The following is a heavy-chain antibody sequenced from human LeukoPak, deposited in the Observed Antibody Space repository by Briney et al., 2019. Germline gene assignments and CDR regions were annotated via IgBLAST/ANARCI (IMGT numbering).Heavy chain of an antibody. CDR2: IYYSGST. V-gene: IGHV4-59*08. D-gene: IGHD4-23*01. CDR1: GGSISSYY. J-gene: IGHJ2*01. CDR3: ARRHGGNSNWYFDL. Sequence: SETLSLTCTVSGGSISSYYWSWIRQPPGKGLEWIGYIYYSGSTNYNPSLKSRVTISVDTSKNQFSLKLSSVTAADTAVYYCARRHGGNSNWYFDLWGRGTLVTVSS.